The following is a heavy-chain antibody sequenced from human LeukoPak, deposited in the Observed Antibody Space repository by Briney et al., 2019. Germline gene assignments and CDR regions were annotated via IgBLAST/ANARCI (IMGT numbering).Heavy chain of an antibody. CDR2: IYYSGST. D-gene: IGHD5-12*01. CDR3: AGTHPGYSGAFDY. V-gene: IGHV4-59*01. J-gene: IGHJ4*02. CDR1: GGSISSYY. Sequence: SETLSLTCIVSGGSISSYYWSWIRQSPGKGLEWIGYIYYSGSTNYNPSLKSRVTISVDTSKNQFSLKLSSVTAADTAVYYCAGTHPGYSGAFDYWGQGTLVTVSS.